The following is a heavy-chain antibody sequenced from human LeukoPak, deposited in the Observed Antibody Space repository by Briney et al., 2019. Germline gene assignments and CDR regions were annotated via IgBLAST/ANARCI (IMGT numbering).Heavy chain of an antibody. V-gene: IGHV4-59*01. Sequence: SETLSLTCTVSGASISSYYWSWIRQSPGKGLEWIGYIYYSGSTNYNPSLKSRVTISVDTSKNQFSLKLSSVTAADTAVYYCAREVVAAPGTVDYWGQGTLVTVSS. CDR1: GASISSYY. J-gene: IGHJ4*01. CDR2: IYYSGST. D-gene: IGHD6-13*01. CDR3: AREVVAAPGTVDY.